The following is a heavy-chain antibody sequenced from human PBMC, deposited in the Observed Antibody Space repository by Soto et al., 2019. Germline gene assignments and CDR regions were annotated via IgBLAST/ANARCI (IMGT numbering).Heavy chain of an antibody. V-gene: IGHV1-2*02. D-gene: IGHD2-8*01. CDR3: ARDRGVMDV. CDR2: INPDSGVT. Sequence: QVQLVQSGAEVKKPGASVKVSCKASGYTFTSYYMHWVRQAPGQGLEWMGWINPDSGVTYYPHKFQDRVTMTRDTSISTAYMELSRLTSNDTALYYCARDRGVMDVWGQGTTVIVSS. J-gene: IGHJ6*02. CDR1: GYTFTSYY.